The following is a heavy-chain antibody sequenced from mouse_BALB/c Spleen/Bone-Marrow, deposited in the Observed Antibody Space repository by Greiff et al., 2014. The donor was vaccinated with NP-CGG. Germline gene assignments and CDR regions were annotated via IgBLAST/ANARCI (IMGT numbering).Heavy chain of an antibody. J-gene: IGHJ4*01. Sequence: VQLQQSGAELVKPGASVKLSCTASGFTFTDTYMHWVKQRPEQGLEWIGRIDPANGNTKYDPKFQGKATITADTSSNTAYLQLSSLTSEDTAVYYCARWEYYAMDYWGQGTSVTVSS. CDR1: GFTFTDTY. D-gene: IGHD4-1*01. V-gene: IGHV14-3*02. CDR3: ARWEYYAMDY. CDR2: IDPANGNT.